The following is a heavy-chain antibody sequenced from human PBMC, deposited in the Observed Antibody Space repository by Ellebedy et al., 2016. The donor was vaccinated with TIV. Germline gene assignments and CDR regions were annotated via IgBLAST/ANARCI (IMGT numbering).Heavy chain of an antibody. CDR3: ARSIMITFGGVIVGSHYYGMDV. J-gene: IGHJ6*02. V-gene: IGHV1-69*13. Sequence: SVKVSXKASRGTFSSYAISWVRQAPGQGLEWMGGIIPIFGTANYAQKFQGRVTITADESTSTAYMELSSLRSEDTAVYYCARSIMITFGGVIVGSHYYGMDVWGQGTTVTVSS. CDR1: RGTFSSYA. D-gene: IGHD3-16*02. CDR2: IIPIFGTA.